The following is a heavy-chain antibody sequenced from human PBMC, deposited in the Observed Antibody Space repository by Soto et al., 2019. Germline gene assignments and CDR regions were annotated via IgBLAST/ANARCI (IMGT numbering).Heavy chain of an antibody. J-gene: IGHJ6*02. CDR2: INAGNGNT. V-gene: IGHV1-3*01. D-gene: IGHD3-9*01. CDR3: ARGRYFDWPTWNYGMDV. CDR1: GYTFTNYA. Sequence: QVQLVQSGAEVKKPGASVKISCKASGYTFTNYAIHWVRQAPGQRLEWLGWINAGNGNTRDSQKLEGRVTITRDTPASTAYMELSSLRSQDTAVYYCARGRYFDWPTWNYGMDVWGQGTTVTVSS.